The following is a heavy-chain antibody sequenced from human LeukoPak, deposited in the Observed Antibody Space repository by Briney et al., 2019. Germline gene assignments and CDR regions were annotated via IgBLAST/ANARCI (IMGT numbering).Heavy chain of an antibody. V-gene: IGHV4-39*07. CDR2: IYYSGST. Sequence: SETLSLTCTVSGGFISSSSYYWGWIRQPPGKGLEWIGSIYYSGSTYYNPSLKSRVTISVDTSKNQFSLKLSSVTAADTAVYYCARDVSPLAYYFDYWGQGTLVTVSS. CDR1: GGFISSSSYY. D-gene: IGHD2-8*01. CDR3: ARDVSPLAYYFDY. J-gene: IGHJ4*02.